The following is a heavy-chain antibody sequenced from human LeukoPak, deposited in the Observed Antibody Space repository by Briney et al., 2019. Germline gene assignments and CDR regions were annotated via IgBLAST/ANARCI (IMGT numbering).Heavy chain of an antibody. V-gene: IGHV3-30*02. Sequence: PGGSLRLSCAASGFTFSSYGMHWVRQAPGKGLEWVAFIRYDGSNKYYADSVKGRFTISRDNSKNTLYLQMNSLRAEDTAVYYCAKDWYGSGSYFYYYMDVWGKGTTVTISS. J-gene: IGHJ6*03. CDR2: IRYDGSNK. CDR3: AKDWYGSGSYFYYYMDV. D-gene: IGHD3-10*01. CDR1: GFTFSSYG.